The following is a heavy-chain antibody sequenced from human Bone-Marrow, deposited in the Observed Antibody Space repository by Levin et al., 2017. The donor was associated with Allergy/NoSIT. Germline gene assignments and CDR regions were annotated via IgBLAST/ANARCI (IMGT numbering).Heavy chain of an antibody. J-gene: IGHJ4*02. CDR2: LSYDGSNK. V-gene: IGHV3-30*18. Sequence: PGGSLRLSCAASGFTFSSYGMHWVRQAPGKGLEWVAGLSYDGSNKYYADSVKGRFTISRDTSKNTLYLQMNNLRAEDTAVYYCAKDLDSSRYYYGNYWGQGTLVTVSS. CDR1: GFTFSSYG. CDR3: AKDLDSSRYYYGNY. D-gene: IGHD3-22*01.